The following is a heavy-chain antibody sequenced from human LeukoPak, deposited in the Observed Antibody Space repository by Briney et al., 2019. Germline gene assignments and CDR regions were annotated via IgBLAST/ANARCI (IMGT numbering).Heavy chain of an antibody. J-gene: IGHJ4*02. D-gene: IGHD4-11*01. Sequence: SETLSLTYTVSGGSISSYYWSWIRQPPGKGLEWIGYIYYSGSTSYNPSLKSRVTISVDTSKNQFSLKLSSVTAADTAVYYCARHDDYCNYPFDYWGQGTLVTVSS. CDR2: IYYSGST. V-gene: IGHV4-59*08. CDR1: GGSISSYY. CDR3: ARHDDYCNYPFDY.